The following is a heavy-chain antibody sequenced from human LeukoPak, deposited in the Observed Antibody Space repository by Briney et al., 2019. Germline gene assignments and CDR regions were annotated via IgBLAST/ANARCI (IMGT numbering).Heavy chain of an antibody. D-gene: IGHD1-26*01. Sequence: GGSLRLSCAAFGFTFSDFEMNWVRQAPGRGLEWVAWILNSSDTIYYADSVRGRFSISRDNAKNLLFLQMNSLRVEDAGIYYCARVPSPNSAIVGDHWGQGTVVAVSP. J-gene: IGHJ5*02. CDR2: ILNSSDTI. CDR1: GFTFSDFE. CDR3: ARVPSPNSAIVGDH. V-gene: IGHV3-48*03.